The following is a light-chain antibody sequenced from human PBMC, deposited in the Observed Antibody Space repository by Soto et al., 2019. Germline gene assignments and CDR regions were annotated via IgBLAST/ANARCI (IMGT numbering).Light chain of an antibody. CDR1: NDRLASNY. J-gene: IGLJ2*01. CDR2: EDK. CDR3: QSYDKSSPSLV. Sequence: NFMLTQPHSVSESPGKTVTISCTRNNDRLASNYVQWYQQRPGSAPTTIIYEDKQRPSGVPDRFSGSVDSSSDSASLTISGLQTEDEAVYYCQSYDKSSPSLVFGGGTKVTVL. V-gene: IGLV6-57*04.